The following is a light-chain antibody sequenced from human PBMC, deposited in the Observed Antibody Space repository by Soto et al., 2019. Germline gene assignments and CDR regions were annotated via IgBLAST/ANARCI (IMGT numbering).Light chain of an antibody. Sequence: QSVLTQPPSASGSPGQSITISCTGTSSDDGGFNYVSWHQQHPGKAPKVIIYEVTKRPSGVTDRFSGSKSANTASLTVSGLQAEDEADYYCSSYAGSNNPLFVFGTGTKVTVL. CDR2: EVT. CDR1: SSDDGGFNY. CDR3: SSYAGSNNPLFV. J-gene: IGLJ1*01. V-gene: IGLV2-8*01.